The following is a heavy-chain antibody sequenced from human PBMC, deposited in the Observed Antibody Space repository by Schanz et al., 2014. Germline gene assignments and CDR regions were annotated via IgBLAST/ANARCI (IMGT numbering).Heavy chain of an antibody. CDR2: ITGSGSKT. J-gene: IGHJ4*02. D-gene: IGHD2-15*01. V-gene: IGHV3-23*01. Sequence: EVQLLESGGALVQPGGSLRLSCAASGFTFRSYGMHWVRQAPGKGLEWVTAITGSGSKTYYADSVKGRFTIARDNSKNTLFLQMDSLRVEDTAFYYCMAMGRMTSHYFDHWGQGTLVTVSS. CDR1: GFTFRSYG. CDR3: MAMGRMTSHYFDH.